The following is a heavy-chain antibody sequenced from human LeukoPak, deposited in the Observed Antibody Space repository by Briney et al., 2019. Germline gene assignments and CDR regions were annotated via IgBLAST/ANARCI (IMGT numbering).Heavy chain of an antibody. CDR3: ARGFTRYSYGLGY. V-gene: IGHV3-21*04. CDR1: GFTFSSYS. J-gene: IGHJ4*02. D-gene: IGHD5-18*01. CDR2: ISSSSSYI. Sequence: GGSLRLSCAASGFTFSSYSMNWVRQAPGKGLEWVSSISSSSSYIYYADSVKGRFTTSRDNAKNSLYLQMNSLRAEDTAVYYCARGFTRYSYGLGYWGQGTLVTVSS.